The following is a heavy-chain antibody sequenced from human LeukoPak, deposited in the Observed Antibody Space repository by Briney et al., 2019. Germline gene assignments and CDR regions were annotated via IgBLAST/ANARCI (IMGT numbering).Heavy chain of an antibody. CDR1: GGSISSYY. CDR3: ARHAIVYGGEDY. V-gene: IGHV4-4*09. J-gene: IGHJ4*02. D-gene: IGHD3-16*01. CDR2: IYTSGST. Sequence: SETLSLTCTVSGGSISSYYWSWLRQPPGKGLEWIGYIYTSGSTNYNPSLKSRVTISVDPSKNQFSLKLSPVTAADTAVYYCARHAIVYGGEDYWGQGTLVTVSS.